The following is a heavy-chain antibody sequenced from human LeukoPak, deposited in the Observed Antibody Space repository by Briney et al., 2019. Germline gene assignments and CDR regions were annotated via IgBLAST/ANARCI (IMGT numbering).Heavy chain of an antibody. D-gene: IGHD4-23*01. J-gene: IGHJ6*03. CDR3: ARRTTVVHYYYYYYMDV. CDR1: GFTFSSYW. CDR2: IKQDGSEK. Sequence: PGGSLRLSCAASGFTFSSYWMSWVRQAPGKGLEWVANIKQDGSEKYYVDSVKGRFTISRDNAKNSLYLQMNSLRAEDTAVYYCARRTTVVHYYYYYYMDVWGKGTTVTVSS. V-gene: IGHV3-7*01.